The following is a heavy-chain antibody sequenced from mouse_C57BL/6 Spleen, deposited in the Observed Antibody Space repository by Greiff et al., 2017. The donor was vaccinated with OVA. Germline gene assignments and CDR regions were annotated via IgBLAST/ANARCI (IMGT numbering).Heavy chain of an antibody. CDR1: GFNIKDDY. Sequence: VQLQQSGAELVRPGASVKLSCTASGFNIKDDYMHWVKQRPEQGLEWIGWIDPENGDTEYASKFQGKATITADTSSNTAYLQLSSLTSEDTAVYYCTFNWDVFAYWGQGTLVTVSA. D-gene: IGHD4-1*01. V-gene: IGHV14-4*01. CDR2: IDPENGDT. CDR3: TFNWDVFAY. J-gene: IGHJ3*01.